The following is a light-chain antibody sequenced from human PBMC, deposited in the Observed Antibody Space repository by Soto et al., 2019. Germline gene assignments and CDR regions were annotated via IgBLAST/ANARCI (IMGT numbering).Light chain of an antibody. Sequence: EVVMTQSPATLSVSPGERATLSCRASQSVTSNYLAWYQQKPGQAPRLLIYGASTRATSIPARFSGSGSGTDFTLTISSLQPEDFAVYYCQQRSDWPWTFGQGTKVDTK. J-gene: IGKJ1*01. V-gene: IGKV3D-20*02. CDR3: QQRSDWPWT. CDR1: QSVTSNY. CDR2: GAS.